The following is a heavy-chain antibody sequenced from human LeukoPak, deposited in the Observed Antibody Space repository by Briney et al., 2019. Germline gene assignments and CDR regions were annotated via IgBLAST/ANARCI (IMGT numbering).Heavy chain of an antibody. J-gene: IGHJ4*02. V-gene: IGHV3-9*01. CDR3: AKDFAHKYSGYGAAAY. CDR1: GFTFDDYA. CDR2: ISWNSGSI. D-gene: IGHD5-12*01. Sequence: PGGSLRLSCAASGFTFDDYAMHWVRQAPGKGLEWVSGISWNSGSIGYADSVKGRFTISRDNAKNSLYLQMNSLRAEDTALYYCAKDFAHKYSGYGAAAYWGQGTLVTVSS.